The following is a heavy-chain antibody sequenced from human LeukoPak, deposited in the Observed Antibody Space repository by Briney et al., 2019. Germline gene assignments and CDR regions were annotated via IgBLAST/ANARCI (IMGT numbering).Heavy chain of an antibody. J-gene: IGHJ3*02. Sequence: PSQTLSLTCTVSGGSISSGSYYWRWIRQPAGKGLEWTGRIYTSGSTNYNPSLKSRVTISVDTSKNQFSLKLSSVTAADTAVYYCARGWYSSGWYVAFDIWGQGTMVTVSS. D-gene: IGHD6-19*01. V-gene: IGHV4-61*02. CDR3: ARGWYSSGWYVAFDI. CDR1: GGSISSGSYY. CDR2: IYTSGST.